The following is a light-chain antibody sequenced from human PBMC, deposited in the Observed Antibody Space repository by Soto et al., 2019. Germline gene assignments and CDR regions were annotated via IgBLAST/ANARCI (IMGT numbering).Light chain of an antibody. CDR1: TGAVTTGNY. J-gene: IGLJ3*02. CDR3: LLYFGGAQLV. V-gene: IGLV7-43*01. CDR2: TTD. Sequence: QTVVTQEPSLTVSPGGTATLTCASSTGAVTTGNYASWFQQKPGQAPRTLIYTTDNRHSWTPARFSGSLLGGKAALTLSSVQPEDEADYYCLLYFGGAQLVFGGGTKVTVL.